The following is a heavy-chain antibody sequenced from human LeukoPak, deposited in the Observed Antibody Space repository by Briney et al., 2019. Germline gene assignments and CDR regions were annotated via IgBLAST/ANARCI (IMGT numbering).Heavy chain of an antibody. Sequence: ASVKVSCKASGYIFTNFGISWVRQARGQGLEWMGWISGYNGNTKYVQKFQGRVTMTTDTSTSTAYMELRSLRSDDTAVYYCARGGYNWFTPGAREPRSPSPQ. D-gene: IGHD1-26*01. V-gene: IGHV1-18*01. CDR2: ISGYNGNT. CDR1: GYIFTNFG. J-gene: IGHJ5*02. CDR3: ARGGYNWFTP.